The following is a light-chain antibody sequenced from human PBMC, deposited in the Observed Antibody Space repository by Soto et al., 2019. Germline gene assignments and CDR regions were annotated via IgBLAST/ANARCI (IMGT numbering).Light chain of an antibody. CDR3: QQRQYWPPIT. J-gene: IGKJ5*01. V-gene: IGKV3-11*01. Sequence: VVRQSPPTLSLSPGERATLSFRTSLSVSSYLAWYQQKPGQAPRLLIYDASNRATGIPARFTGSGSGTDFNLTISTLEPEDFAVYYCQQRQYWPPITFGQGTRLEIK. CDR2: DAS. CDR1: LSVSSY.